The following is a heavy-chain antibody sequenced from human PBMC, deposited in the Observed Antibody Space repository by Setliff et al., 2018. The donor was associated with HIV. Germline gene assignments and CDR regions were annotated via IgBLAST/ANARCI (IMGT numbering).Heavy chain of an antibody. Sequence: GESLKISCAASGFTFSDYYMSWIRQAPGKGLEWASYISSSSSYTNYADSVKGRFTISRDNAKNSLYLQMNSLRAEDTAVYYCARDTGRWLQLYGMDVWGQGTTVTVSS. CDR3: ARDTGRWLQLYGMDV. V-gene: IGHV3-11*05. CDR1: GFTFSDYY. J-gene: IGHJ6*02. D-gene: IGHD5-12*01. CDR2: ISSSSSYT.